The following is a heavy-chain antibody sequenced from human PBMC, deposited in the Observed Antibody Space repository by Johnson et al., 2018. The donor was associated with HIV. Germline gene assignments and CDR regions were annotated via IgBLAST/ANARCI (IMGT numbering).Heavy chain of an antibody. D-gene: IGHD5-18*01. CDR2: ISYDGSNQ. J-gene: IGHJ3*02. Sequence: QVQLVESGGGVVQPGRSLRLSCAASGFTFSSYAMHWVRQAPGKGLEWVAVISYDGSNQYYADSVKGRFTISRDNSKNTLYLQMNSLRVEDTAVYYCARDHGQLWLLPAFDIWGQGTMVTVSS. CDR3: ARDHGQLWLLPAFDI. V-gene: IGHV3-30-3*01. CDR1: GFTFSSYA.